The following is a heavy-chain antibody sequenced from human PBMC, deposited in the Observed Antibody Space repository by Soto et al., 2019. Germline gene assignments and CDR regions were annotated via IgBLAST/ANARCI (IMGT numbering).Heavy chain of an antibody. CDR2: IIPIFGTA. CDR3: ARDLAGTYSAYGY. V-gene: IGHV1-69*13. D-gene: IGHD1-7*01. J-gene: IGHJ4*02. CDR1: GGTFSSYA. Sequence: SVKVSCKASGGTFSSYAISWVRQAPGQGLEWMGGIIPIFGTANYAQKFQGRVTITADESTSTAYMELSSLRSEDTAVYYCARDLAGTYSAYGYWGQGTLVTVSS.